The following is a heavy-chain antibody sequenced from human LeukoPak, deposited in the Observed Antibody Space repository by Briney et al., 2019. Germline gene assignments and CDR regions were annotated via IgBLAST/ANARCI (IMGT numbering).Heavy chain of an antibody. D-gene: IGHD2-2*01. J-gene: IGHJ4*02. CDR2: IYYSGST. CDR1: GGSISSYY. Sequence: SETLSLTCTVSGGSISSYYWSWIRQPPGKGLEWIGYIYYSGSTKYNPSLKSRVTVSVDTSKNQFSLKLTSVAAADTAVYYCARLGIGVVPSAMLGDYYFDYWGQGTLVTVSS. V-gene: IGHV4-59*08. CDR3: ARLGIGVVPSAMLGDYYFDY.